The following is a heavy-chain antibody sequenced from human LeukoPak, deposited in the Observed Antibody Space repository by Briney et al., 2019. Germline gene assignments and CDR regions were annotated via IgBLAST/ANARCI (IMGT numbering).Heavy chain of an antibody. Sequence: GESLKISCKGSGYSFTSYWIGWVRQMPGKGLEWMGIIYPGDSDTRYSPSFQGQVTISADKSISTAYPQWSSLKASDTAMYYCARHSIQLWPYDAFDIWGQGTMVTVSS. J-gene: IGHJ3*02. D-gene: IGHD5-18*01. CDR3: ARHSIQLWPYDAFDI. CDR1: GYSFTSYW. CDR2: IYPGDSDT. V-gene: IGHV5-51*01.